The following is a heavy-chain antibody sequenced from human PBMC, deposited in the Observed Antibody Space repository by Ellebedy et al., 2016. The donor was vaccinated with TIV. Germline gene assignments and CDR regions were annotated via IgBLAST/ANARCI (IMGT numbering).Heavy chain of an antibody. Sequence: PGGSLRLSCAASGFTFDHYAMYWVRHVPGKGLEWVSSITWNSGSVRYADSVKGRFTISRDNAKNSLYLQMNSLRAEDTASYYCARDKYDYGESFFFDYWGQGTLVTVSS. CDR3: ARDKYDYGESFFFDY. CDR2: ITWNSGSV. J-gene: IGHJ4*02. CDR1: GFTFDHYA. D-gene: IGHD4-17*01. V-gene: IGHV3-9*01.